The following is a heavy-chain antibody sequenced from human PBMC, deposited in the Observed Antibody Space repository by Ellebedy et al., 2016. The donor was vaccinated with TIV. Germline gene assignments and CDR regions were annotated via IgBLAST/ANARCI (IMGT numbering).Heavy chain of an antibody. CDR3: AKEGYSGSYYAYDY. CDR1: GFTFSSYA. J-gene: IGHJ4*02. CDR2: ISGSGGST. D-gene: IGHD1-26*01. Sequence: GESLKISXAASGFTFSSYAMSWVRQAPGKGLEWVSAISGSGGSTYYADSVKGRFTISRDNSKNTLYLQMNSLRAEDTAVYYCAKEGYSGSYYAYDYWGQGTLVTVSS. V-gene: IGHV3-23*01.